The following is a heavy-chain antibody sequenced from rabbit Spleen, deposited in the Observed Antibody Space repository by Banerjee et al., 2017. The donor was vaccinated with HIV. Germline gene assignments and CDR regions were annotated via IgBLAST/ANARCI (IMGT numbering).Heavy chain of an antibody. CDR2: IASGSSGDI. D-gene: IGHD2-1*01. CDR3: ARGSAAMTMVITGFYFNL. V-gene: IGHV1S40*01. Sequence: QSLEESGGDLVKPGASLTLTCTASGFSFSSRYYMCWVRQAPGKGLEWIACIASGSSGDIYYASWAKGRFTISKTSSTTVTLQMTSLTAADTATYFCARGSAAMTMVITGFYFNLWGQGTLVTVS. CDR1: GFSFSSRYY. J-gene: IGHJ4*01.